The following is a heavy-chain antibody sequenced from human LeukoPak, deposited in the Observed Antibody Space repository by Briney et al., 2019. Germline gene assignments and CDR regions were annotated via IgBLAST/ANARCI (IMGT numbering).Heavy chain of an antibody. CDR1: GGTFSSYA. V-gene: IGHV1-69*05. Sequence: ASVKVSCKASGGTFSSYAISWVRQAPGQGLEWMGGIIPIFGTANYAQKCQGRVTTTTDESPSTAYMELSSLRSEDTAVYYCAREGGSGSYNFDYWGQGTLVTVSS. CDR2: IIPIFGTA. D-gene: IGHD3-10*01. J-gene: IGHJ4*02. CDR3: AREGGSGSYNFDY.